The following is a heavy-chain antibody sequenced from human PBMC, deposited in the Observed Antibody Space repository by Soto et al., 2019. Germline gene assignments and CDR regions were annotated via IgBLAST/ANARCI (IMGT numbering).Heavy chain of an antibody. V-gene: IGHV4-30-4*01. CDR1: GGPIKTGDYY. D-gene: IGHD3-10*01. J-gene: IGHJ4*02. CDR3: ARAGFSYGHLLF. Sequence: QVQLKESGPGLVKPSETLSLTCNVSGGPIKTGDYYWNWIRQPPGKGLEWIGYVFYSGATNYSPSLKSRAAVSMDTSKNQFSLSLTSVTAEHTAVYYCARAGFSYGHLLFWGQGIRVTVST. CDR2: VFYSGAT.